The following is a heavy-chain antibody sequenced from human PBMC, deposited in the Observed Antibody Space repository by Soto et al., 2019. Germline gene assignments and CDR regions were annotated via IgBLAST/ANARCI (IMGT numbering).Heavy chain of an antibody. CDR3: QYSGYDSPXY. CDR2: INHSGST. J-gene: IGHJ4*02. D-gene: IGHD5-12*01. V-gene: IGHV4-34*01. Sequence: PSETLSLTCAVYGGSFSGYYWSWIRQPPGKGLEWIGEINHSGSTNYNPSLKSRVTISVDTSKNQFSLKLSSVTAADTAVYYCQYSGYDSPXYWGQGTLVTVSS. CDR1: GGSFSGYY.